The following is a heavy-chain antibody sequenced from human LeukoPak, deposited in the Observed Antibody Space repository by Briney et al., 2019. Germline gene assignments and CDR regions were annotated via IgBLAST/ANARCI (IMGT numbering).Heavy chain of an antibody. J-gene: IGHJ4*02. V-gene: IGHV1-18*01. Sequence: ASVTVSCKASGYAFTSYGISWVRQAPGQGLEWMGWISAYNDNTNYAQKLQGRVTMTTDTSTSTAYMELRSLRSDDTAAYYCARDGNYDSNYFDYWGLGTLVTVSS. CDR3: ARDGNYDSNYFDY. D-gene: IGHD3-22*01. CDR2: ISAYNDNT. CDR1: GYAFTSYG.